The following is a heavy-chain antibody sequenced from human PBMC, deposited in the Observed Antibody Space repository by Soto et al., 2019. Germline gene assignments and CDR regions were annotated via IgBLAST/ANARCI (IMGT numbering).Heavy chain of an antibody. D-gene: IGHD3-9*01. J-gene: IGHJ5*02. V-gene: IGHV3-23*01. CDR3: AILPTGYPNWFGP. Sequence: GGSLRLSCAASGFTFSSCAMGWVRQAPGKGLEWVSDIIDSGGTTYSADSVKGRFTVSRDSSTNTFYLQMNSLRAEDTALYYCAILPTGYPNWFGPWGQGTLVTVSS. CDR2: IIDSGGTT. CDR1: GFTFSSCA.